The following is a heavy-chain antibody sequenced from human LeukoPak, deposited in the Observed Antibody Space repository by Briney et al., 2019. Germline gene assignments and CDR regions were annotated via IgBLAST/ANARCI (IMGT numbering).Heavy chain of an antibody. CDR2: IYYSGST. J-gene: IGHJ4*02. Sequence: SETLSLTCTVSGGSISSSSYYWGWIRQPPGKGLEWIGSIYYSGSTYYNPSLKSRVTISVDTSKNQFSLKLSSVTAADTAVYYCARVSFYDYVWGSYRVAYYFDYWGQGTLVTVSS. V-gene: IGHV4-39*07. CDR3: ARVSFYDYVWGSYRVAYYFDY. D-gene: IGHD3-16*02. CDR1: GGSISSSSYY.